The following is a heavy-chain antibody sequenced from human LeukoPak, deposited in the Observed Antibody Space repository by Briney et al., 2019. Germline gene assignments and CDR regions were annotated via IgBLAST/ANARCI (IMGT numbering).Heavy chain of an antibody. CDR3: ARDLYAYDILTGRL. Sequence: GGSLRLSCAASGFTFSSYWMSWVRQAPGKGPEWVANIKQDGSEKYYVDSVKGRFTISRDNAKNSLYLQVNSLRAEDRAVYYCARDLYAYDILTGRLWGQGTLVSVSS. CDR2: IKQDGSEK. J-gene: IGHJ4*02. D-gene: IGHD3-9*01. V-gene: IGHV3-7*01. CDR1: GFTFSSYW.